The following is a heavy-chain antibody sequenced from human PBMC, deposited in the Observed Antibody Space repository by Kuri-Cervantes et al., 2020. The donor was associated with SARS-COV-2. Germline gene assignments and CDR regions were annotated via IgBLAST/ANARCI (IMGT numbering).Heavy chain of an antibody. D-gene: IGHD2-2*01. CDR3: AREVDCSSTSCYTPADYYYYYYMDV. CDR1: GYTFTSYD. CDR2: MNPNSGNT. V-gene: IGHV1-8*02. J-gene: IGHJ6*03. Sequence: ASVKVSCKASGYTFTSYDINWVRQATGQGLEWMGWMNPNSGNTGYAQKFQGRVTMTRNTSISTAYMELSSLRSEDTAVYYCAREVDCSSTSCYTPADYYYYYYMDVWGKGTTVTVSS.